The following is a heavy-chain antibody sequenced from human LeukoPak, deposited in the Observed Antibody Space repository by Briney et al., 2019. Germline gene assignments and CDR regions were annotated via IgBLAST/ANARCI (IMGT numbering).Heavy chain of an antibody. Sequence: GGSLRLSCAASGFTFSSYAMHWVRQAPGKGLEWVAVISYDGSNKYYADSVKGRFTISRDNSKNTLYLQMDSLRAEDTALYYCAKSRSDYYYYGMDVWGQGTTVTVSS. V-gene: IGHV3-30-3*02. CDR2: ISYDGSNK. CDR3: AKSRSDYYYYGMDV. J-gene: IGHJ6*02. CDR1: GFTFSSYA.